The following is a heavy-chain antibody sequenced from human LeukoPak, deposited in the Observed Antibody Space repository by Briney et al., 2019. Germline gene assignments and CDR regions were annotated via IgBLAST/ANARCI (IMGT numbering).Heavy chain of an antibody. Sequence: GGSLRLSCAAPGFTFTNDWMSWVPQAPGKGPESVANIKHDGSETYYLYSVKGRFTISRDNAKNSLYLQMSSLRADDTAVYYCATEGAYTTSSPPAYWGQGTRVTVSS. CDR1: GFTFTNDW. V-gene: IGHV3-7*01. J-gene: IGHJ4*02. CDR3: ATEGAYTTSSPPAY. D-gene: IGHD3-16*01. CDR2: IKHDGSET.